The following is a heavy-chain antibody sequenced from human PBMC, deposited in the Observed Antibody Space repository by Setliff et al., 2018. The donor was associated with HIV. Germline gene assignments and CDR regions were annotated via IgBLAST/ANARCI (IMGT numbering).Heavy chain of an antibody. V-gene: IGHV4-61*01. CDR3: ARDVMEYFGNYFDY. D-gene: IGHD3-3*01. CDR2: IVDSGST. CDR1: GGSINSSNYY. J-gene: IGHJ4*02. Sequence: PSETLSLTCTVSGGSINSSNYYWTWIRQSPEKGLEWIGEIVDSGSTNYSPSLKSRVTISIDTSKHQFSLKLSSVTAADTALYYCARDVMEYFGNYFDYWGQGALVTVSS.